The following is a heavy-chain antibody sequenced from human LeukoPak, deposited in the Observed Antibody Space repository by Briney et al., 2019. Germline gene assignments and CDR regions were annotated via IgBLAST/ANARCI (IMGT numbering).Heavy chain of an antibody. D-gene: IGHD5-12*01. Sequence: GGSLRLSCAASGFTFSSYAMSWVRQAPGKGLEWVSAISGSGGSTYYADSVKGRFTISRDNSKNTLYLQMNSLRAEDTAVYYCAREHLGISGYDLFDYWGQGTLVTVSS. CDR1: GFTFSSYA. J-gene: IGHJ4*02. CDR2: ISGSGGST. V-gene: IGHV3-23*01. CDR3: AREHLGISGYDLFDY.